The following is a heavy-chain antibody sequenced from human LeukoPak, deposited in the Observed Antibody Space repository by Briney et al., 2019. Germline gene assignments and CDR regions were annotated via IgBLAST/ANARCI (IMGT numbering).Heavy chain of an antibody. CDR1: GSSISNGFF. J-gene: IGHJ4*02. CDR3: ARGMGRFCTSSSCYLSFVY. Sequence: TSETLSLTCKVSGSSISNGFFWAWIRQSPGKGLEWIGSIQNGGDSYYNPSLKSRTTMSVDTSKNQFSLKLTSVTAADTAVFYCARGMGRFCTSSSCYLSFVYWGQGTLVTVSS. CDR2: IQNGGDS. V-gene: IGHV4-38-2*02. D-gene: IGHD2-2*01.